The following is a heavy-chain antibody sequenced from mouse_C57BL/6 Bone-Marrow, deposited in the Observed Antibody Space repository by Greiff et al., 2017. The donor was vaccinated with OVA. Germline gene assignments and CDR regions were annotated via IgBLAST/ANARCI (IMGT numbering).Heavy chain of an antibody. CDR1: GINIKDDY. CDR3: DGYYY. D-gene: IGHD2-3*01. Sequence: VQLQQSGAELVRPGASVKLSCTASGINIKDDYMHWVKQRPEQGLEWLGCIDPENGDTEYASKFKGKATITVDTSSNTAYLQLSSQTSEYTAVYCCDGYYYWGQGTTLTVSS. J-gene: IGHJ2*01. CDR2: IDPENGDT. V-gene: IGHV14-4*01.